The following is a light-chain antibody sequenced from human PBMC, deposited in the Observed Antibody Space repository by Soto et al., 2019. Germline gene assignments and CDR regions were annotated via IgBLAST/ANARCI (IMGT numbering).Light chain of an antibody. Sequence: DIQMTQSPSTLSASLGDRVTITCRASQSISTWLAWYQQKSGKAPKLLIYEASSLGSGVPSRFSGSGSGTEFTLTISSLQPDEFATYYCQQYNSYSETFGQGTK. V-gene: IGKV1-5*03. CDR1: QSISTW. CDR3: QQYNSYSET. J-gene: IGKJ1*01. CDR2: EAS.